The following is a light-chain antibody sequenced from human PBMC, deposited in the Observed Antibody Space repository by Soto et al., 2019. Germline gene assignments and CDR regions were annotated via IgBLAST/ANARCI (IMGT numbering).Light chain of an antibody. CDR3: LQYDTVPRL. CDR2: KAS. V-gene: IGKV1-5*03. Sequence: DIQMTQSPSTLSGSVGDRVTITCRASQTISSWLAWYQQKPGKAPKLLIYKASTLKSGVPSRFSGSGSGTEFTLTISSLQPDDFATYYCLQYDTVPRLFGGGTKVEIK. CDR1: QTISSW. J-gene: IGKJ4*01.